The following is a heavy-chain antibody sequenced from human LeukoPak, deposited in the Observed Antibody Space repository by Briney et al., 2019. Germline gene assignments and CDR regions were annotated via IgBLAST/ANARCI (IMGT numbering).Heavy chain of an antibody. V-gene: IGHV1-69*05. J-gene: IGHJ6*03. D-gene: IGHD3/OR15-3a*01. Sequence: SVKVSCKASGCIFSNYAISWVRQAPGQGLEWMGRIIPIFGTADYAQKFQGRVTITTDESTSTAYMELSSLTSEDTAVYYCAGSLFRTSGGYYYMDVWDKGTTVTVSS. CDR1: GCIFSNYA. CDR3: AGSLFRTSGGYYYMDV. CDR2: IIPIFGTA.